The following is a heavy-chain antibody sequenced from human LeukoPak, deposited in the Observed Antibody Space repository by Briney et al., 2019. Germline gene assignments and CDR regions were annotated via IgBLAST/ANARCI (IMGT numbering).Heavy chain of an antibody. CDR1: GFTFSIYA. CDR3: AKLTVVDY. D-gene: IGHD4-23*01. J-gene: IGHJ4*02. Sequence: GSLRLSCAASGFTFSIYAMNWVRQAPGKGLEWISTVSASGGSTYYTDSIKGRFTISRDNSKNTLYLQMNSPRADDTAVYYCAKLTVVDYWGQGTLVTVSS. CDR2: VSASGGST. V-gene: IGHV3-23*01.